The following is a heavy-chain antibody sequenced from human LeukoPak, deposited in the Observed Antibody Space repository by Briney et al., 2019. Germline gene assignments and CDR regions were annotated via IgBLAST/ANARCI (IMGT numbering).Heavy chain of an antibody. CDR3: AKKGPYYYDSSGYSLPTEYFQH. Sequence: GGSLRLSCAASGFTFSSYAMSWVRQAPGKGLEWVSAISGSGGSTYYADSVKGRFTISRDNSKNTLYLQMNRLRAEDTAVYYCAKKGPYYYDSSGYSLPTEYFQHWGQGTLVTVSS. CDR1: GFTFSSYA. J-gene: IGHJ1*01. D-gene: IGHD3-22*01. CDR2: ISGSGGST. V-gene: IGHV3-23*01.